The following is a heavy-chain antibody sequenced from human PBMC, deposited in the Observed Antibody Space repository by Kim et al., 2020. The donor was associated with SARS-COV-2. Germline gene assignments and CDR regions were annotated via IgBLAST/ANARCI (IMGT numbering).Heavy chain of an antibody. CDR1: GGSISSYY. CDR3: ARENYDILTGYYGFYFDY. J-gene: IGHJ4*02. CDR2: IYYSGST. D-gene: IGHD3-9*01. Sequence: SETLSLTCTVSGGSISSYYWIWIRQPPGKGLEWIGYIYYSGSTNYNPSLKSRVTISVDTSKNQFSLKLSSVTAADTAVYYCARENYDILTGYYGFYFDYWGQGTLVTVSS. V-gene: IGHV4-59*13.